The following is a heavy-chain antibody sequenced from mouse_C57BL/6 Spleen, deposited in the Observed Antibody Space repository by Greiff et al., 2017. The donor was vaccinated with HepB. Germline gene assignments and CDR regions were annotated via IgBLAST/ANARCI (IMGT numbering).Heavy chain of an antibody. CDR3: ASGDDYDVNWYFDV. CDR1: GYTFTSYW. V-gene: IGHV1-59*01. J-gene: IGHJ1*03. CDR2: IDPSDSYT. D-gene: IGHD2-4*01. Sequence: VQLQQSGAELVRPGTSVKLSCKASGYTFTSYWMHWVKQRPGQGLEWIGVIDPSDSYTNYNQKFKGKATLTVDTSSSTAYMQLSSLTSEDSAVYYCASGDDYDVNWYFDVWGTGTTVTVSS.